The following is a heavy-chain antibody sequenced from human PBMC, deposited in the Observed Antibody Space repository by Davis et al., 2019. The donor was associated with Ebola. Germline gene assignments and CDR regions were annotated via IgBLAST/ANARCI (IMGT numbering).Heavy chain of an antibody. D-gene: IGHD3-10*01. Sequence: PGGSLRLSCAASGFTFSSYWMSWVRQAPGKGLEWVSYISTSGSTIFYADSVKGRFTISRDNAKNSLYLQMNSLRAEDTAVYYCARGSLFYYGMDVWGQGTTVTVSS. CDR2: ISTSGSTI. CDR1: GFTFSSYW. V-gene: IGHV3-48*04. J-gene: IGHJ6*02. CDR3: ARGSLFYYGMDV.